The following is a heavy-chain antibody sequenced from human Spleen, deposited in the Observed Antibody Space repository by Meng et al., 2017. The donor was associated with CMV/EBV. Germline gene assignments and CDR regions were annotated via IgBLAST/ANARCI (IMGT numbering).Heavy chain of an antibody. Sequence: GGSLRLSCAASGFTFGSYAMSWVRQAPRKGLEWVSSISGSGGYTYYADSVKGRFTISRDNSRNTLELEMNSLRPDETAIYYCAKDLDTDMVGNLKHWGQGILVTVSS. J-gene: IGHJ1*01. CDR2: ISGSGGYT. CDR1: GFTFGSYA. V-gene: IGHV3-23*01. CDR3: AKDLDTDMVGNLKH. D-gene: IGHD5-18*01.